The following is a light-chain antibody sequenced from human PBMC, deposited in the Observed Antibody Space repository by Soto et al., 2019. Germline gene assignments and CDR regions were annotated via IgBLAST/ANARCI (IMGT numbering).Light chain of an antibody. V-gene: IGKV1-9*01. Sequence: DIQLTQSPSFLSVSVGDRVTITCRASQGISSYLAWYQQKPGKAPKLLISAASTLRSGVPSRFSGSGSGTEFTLTISSLQPEDFATYYCQQLNSYPPTFGPGTKVDIK. CDR1: QGISSY. J-gene: IGKJ3*01. CDR2: AAS. CDR3: QQLNSYPPT.